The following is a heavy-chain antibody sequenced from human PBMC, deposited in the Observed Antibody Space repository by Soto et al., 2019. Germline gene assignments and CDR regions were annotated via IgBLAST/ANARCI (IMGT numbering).Heavy chain of an antibody. CDR2: IIPMFGTT. J-gene: IGHJ4*02. CDR3: ARDAKGEMTPFDY. V-gene: IGHV1-69*01. Sequence: QVQLVQSGAEVRKPGSSVKVSCKASGGSFNGYAISWVRQAPGQGLEWMGGIIPMFGTTSHAQRFKGRVTITADESTSIVYMEVSSLGSDDTAVYYCARDAKGEMTPFDYWGQGTLVTVSS. D-gene: IGHD3-10*01. CDR1: GGSFNGYA.